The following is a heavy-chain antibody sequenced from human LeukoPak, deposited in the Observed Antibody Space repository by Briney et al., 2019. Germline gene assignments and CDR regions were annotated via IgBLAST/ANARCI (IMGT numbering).Heavy chain of an antibody. J-gene: IGHJ5*02. CDR1: GFTFSSYG. CDR3: AKTTYYYDSSGYSNWFDP. D-gene: IGHD3-22*01. CDR2: ISYDGRNK. V-gene: IGHV3-30*18. Sequence: PGRSLRLSCAASGFTFSSYGMHWVRQAPGKGLEWVAVISYDGRNKYYADSVKGRFTISRDNSKNTLYLQMNSLRAEDTAVYYCAKTTYYYDSSGYSNWFDPWGQGTLVTVSS.